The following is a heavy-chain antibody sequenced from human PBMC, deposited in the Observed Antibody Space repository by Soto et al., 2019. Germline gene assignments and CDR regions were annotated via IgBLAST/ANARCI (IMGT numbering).Heavy chain of an antibody. CDR1: GYSFSSYW. V-gene: IGHV5-10-1*01. CDR2: IDPSDSYT. Sequence: PGESLKISCKGSGYSFSSYWITWVRQVPGKGLEWMGRIDPSDSYTNYSPFFQGHVTISADKSISTAYLQWSSLQASDTAMYFCARQDYTPSDNYYYDFWGQGTLVTVSS. CDR3: ARQDYTPSDNYYYDF. J-gene: IGHJ4*02. D-gene: IGHD3-3*01.